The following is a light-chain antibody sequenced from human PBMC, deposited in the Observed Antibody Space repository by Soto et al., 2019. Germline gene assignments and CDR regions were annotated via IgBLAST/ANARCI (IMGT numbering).Light chain of an antibody. CDR1: SSDVDNFHY. CDR3: SSYTSSSTLHYV. CDR2: EVN. V-gene: IGLV2-14*03. J-gene: IGLJ1*01. Sequence: QSVLTQPASVSGSPGQSITISCTEISSDVDNFHYVSWYQQHPGKAPKLMIYEVNNRPSGVSNRFSGSKSGNTASLTISGLQAEDEADYYCSSYTSSSTLHYVFGTGTKVTVL.